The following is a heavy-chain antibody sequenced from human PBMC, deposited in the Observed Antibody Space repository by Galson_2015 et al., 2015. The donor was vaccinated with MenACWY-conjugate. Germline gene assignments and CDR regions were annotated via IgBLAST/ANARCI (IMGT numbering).Heavy chain of an antibody. D-gene: IGHD3-3*01. J-gene: IGHJ4*02. Sequence: SLRLSCAASGFTFSSYWMSWVRQAPGKGLEWVANIKQDGSEKYYVDSVKGRFTISRDNAKNSLYLQMNSLRAEDTAVYYCARLLWSDRRGFDYWGQGTLVTVS. CDR1: GFTFSSYW. CDR3: ARLLWSDRRGFDY. CDR2: IKQDGSEK. V-gene: IGHV3-7*03.